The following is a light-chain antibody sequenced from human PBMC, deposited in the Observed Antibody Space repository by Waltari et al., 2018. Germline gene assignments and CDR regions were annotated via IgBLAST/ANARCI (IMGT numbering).Light chain of an antibody. CDR2: AVS. V-gene: IGLV2-23*02. CDR3: SSYAGSSKGV. Sequence: QSALTQPASVSGSPGQSITLSCTGTSSDVGNYKRVSWYQQHPGKAPKLMIYAVSKRPSGVLDRFSGSKSGDMASLTISGLQPEDEAEYFCSSYAGSSKGVFGGGTKVTVL. J-gene: IGLJ2*01. CDR1: SSDVGNYKR.